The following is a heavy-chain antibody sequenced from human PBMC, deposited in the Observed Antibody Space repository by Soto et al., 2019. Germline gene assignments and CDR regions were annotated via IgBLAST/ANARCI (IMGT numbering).Heavy chain of an antibody. D-gene: IGHD5-18*01. CDR1: GFSLSNARMG. CDR2: IFSNDEK. CDR3: ARISWKLWPYFDY. J-gene: IGHJ4*02. Sequence: QVTLKESGPVLVNPTETLTLTCTVSGFSLSNARMGVSWIRQPPGKALEWLAHIFSNDEKSYSTSLKSRLTISKNTSKSQVVLTMTNMDPVDTATYYCARISWKLWPYFDYWGQGTLVTVSS. V-gene: IGHV2-26*01.